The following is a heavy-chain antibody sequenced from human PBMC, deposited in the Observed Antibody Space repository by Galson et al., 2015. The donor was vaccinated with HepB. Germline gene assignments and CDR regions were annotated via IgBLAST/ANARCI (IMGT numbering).Heavy chain of an antibody. J-gene: IGHJ4*02. Sequence: QSGAEVKKPGESLRISCKVSGYSFTTYWITWVRQMPGKGLEWMGTIDPSDSYTKYSPSFQGHVTISADKSVSTAYLQWSSLKASDTAMYYCARTPWEGYCSSGGCDPDYWGQGTLVTVSS. CDR1: GYSFTTYW. CDR3: ARTPWEGYCSSGGCDPDY. D-gene: IGHD2-15*01. CDR2: IDPSDSYT. V-gene: IGHV5-10-1*01.